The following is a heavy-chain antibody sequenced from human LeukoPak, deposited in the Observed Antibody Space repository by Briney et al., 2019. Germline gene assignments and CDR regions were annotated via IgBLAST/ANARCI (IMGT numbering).Heavy chain of an antibody. Sequence: GGSLRLSCAASGFTVSSNYMSWVRQAPGKGLEWVSVIYSGGSTYYADSVKGRFTISKDNAKNSLYLQMNSLRAEDTAVYYCARAGGSTVSHSDYWGQGTLVTVSS. CDR2: IYSGGST. CDR3: ARAGGSTVSHSDY. D-gene: IGHD4-17*01. J-gene: IGHJ4*02. CDR1: GFTVSSNY. V-gene: IGHV3-53*01.